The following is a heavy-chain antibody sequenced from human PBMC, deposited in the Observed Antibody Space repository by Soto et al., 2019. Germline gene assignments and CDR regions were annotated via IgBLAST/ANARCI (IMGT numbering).Heavy chain of an antibody. D-gene: IGHD1-26*01. CDR2: ISTSGSV. V-gene: IGHV3-11*01. CDR1: GFTFSDYY. Sequence: GGSLRHSCAASGFTFSDYYMSWLRQAPGKGLEWISYISTSGSVIYAASVKGRFTISRDNPRNSLYLQMNSLRAEDTAVYYCARPWTVGATIDFEFWGQGTLVTVSS. J-gene: IGHJ4*01. CDR3: ARPWTVGATIDFEF.